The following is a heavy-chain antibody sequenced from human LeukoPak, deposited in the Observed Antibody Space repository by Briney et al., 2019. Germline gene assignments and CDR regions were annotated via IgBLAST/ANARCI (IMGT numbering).Heavy chain of an antibody. Sequence: GGSLRLSCVASGFFISTYNMNWVRQAPGKGLEWVSYISSSSSTIYYADSVKGRFAISRDNAQNSLYLQMNSLRAEDTAVYFCAKGDCGGTCLLIDNWGQGTLVTVSS. V-gene: IGHV3-48*01. CDR3: AKGDCGGTCLLIDN. J-gene: IGHJ4*02. CDR1: GFFISTYN. CDR2: ISSSSSTI. D-gene: IGHD2-15*01.